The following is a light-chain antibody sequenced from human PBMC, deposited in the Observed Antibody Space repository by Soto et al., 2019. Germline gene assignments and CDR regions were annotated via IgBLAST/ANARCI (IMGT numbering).Light chain of an antibody. Sequence: EIVMTQSPATLSVSPGERVTLSCRASQSVSSNLAWYQQKPGQAPRLLIYDASTRATAIPARFSGSGSGTEFNLTISSLQSEDFAVYFCQQYDKWPITFGQGTRLE. CDR3: QQYDKWPIT. J-gene: IGKJ5*01. V-gene: IGKV3-15*01. CDR2: DAS. CDR1: QSVSSN.